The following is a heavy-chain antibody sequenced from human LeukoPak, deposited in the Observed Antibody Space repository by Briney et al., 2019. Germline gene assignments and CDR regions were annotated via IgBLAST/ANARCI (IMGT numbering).Heavy chain of an antibody. J-gene: IGHJ4*02. V-gene: IGHV3-23*01. CDR2: ISANGGTT. CDR3: ARHKRDSSASPRYFDC. D-gene: IGHD3-22*01. CDR1: GFTFSSYA. Sequence: GGSLRLSCAASGFTFSSYAMNWVRQVPGKGLEWVSVISANGGTTYYADSVKGRFTISRDNSKDSLYLQMNSLRAEDTAIYYCARHKRDSSASPRYFDCWGQGTLVTVSS.